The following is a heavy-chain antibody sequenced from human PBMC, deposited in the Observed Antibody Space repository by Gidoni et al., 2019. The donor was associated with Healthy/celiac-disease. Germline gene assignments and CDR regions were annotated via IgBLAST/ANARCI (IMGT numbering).Heavy chain of an antibody. J-gene: IGHJ3*02. Sequence: QVQLQESGPGLVKPSQTLSLTCTVSGGSISSGSYYWSWIRQPAGKGLEWIGRIYTSGSTNYNPSLKSRVTISVDTSKNQFSLKLSSVTAADTAVYYCARDLVTTRGGDAFDIWGQGTMVTVSS. V-gene: IGHV4-61*02. CDR3: ARDLVTTRGGDAFDI. CDR2: IYTSGST. D-gene: IGHD3-9*01. CDR1: GGSISSGSYY.